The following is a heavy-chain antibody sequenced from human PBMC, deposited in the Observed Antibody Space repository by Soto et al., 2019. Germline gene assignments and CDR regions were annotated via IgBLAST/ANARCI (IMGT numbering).Heavy chain of an antibody. CDR2: ISYDGSNK. CDR1: GFTFSSYA. D-gene: IGHD6-13*01. CDR3: ARDSPLAAAGTAAY. J-gene: IGHJ4*02. Sequence: GGSLRLSCAASGFTFSSYAMHWVRQAPGKGLEWVAVISYDGSNKYYADSVKGRFTISRDNSKNTLYLQMNSLRAEDTAVYYCARDSPLAAAGTAAYWGQGTLVTVSS. V-gene: IGHV3-30-3*01.